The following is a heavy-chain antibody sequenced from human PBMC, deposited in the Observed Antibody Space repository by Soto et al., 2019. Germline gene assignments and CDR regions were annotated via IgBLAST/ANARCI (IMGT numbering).Heavy chain of an antibody. Sequence: SQTLSLTCAISGDSVSSNSAAWNWIRQSPSRGLEWLGRTYYRSKWYNDYAVSVKSRMTINPDTSKNQFSLQLNSVTPEDTAVYYFFSASGKGDPELYTLYWGQAILVTV. CDR3: FSASGKGDPELYTLY. CDR2: TYYRSKWYN. V-gene: IGHV6-1*01. J-gene: IGHJ4*02. D-gene: IGHD2-15*01. CDR1: GDSVSSNSAA.